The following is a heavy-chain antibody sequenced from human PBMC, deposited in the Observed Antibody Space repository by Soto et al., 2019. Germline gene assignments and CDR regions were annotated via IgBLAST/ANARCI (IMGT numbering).Heavy chain of an antibody. CDR3: ARLESSPLDY. CDR2: INPSGGST. J-gene: IGHJ4*02. Sequence: GASVEVASEASRYTLTIYYMDGLRQAPGQGLEWMGIINPSGGSTSYAQKFQGRVTMTRDTSTSTVYMELSSLRSEDTAVYYCARLESSPLDYWGQGTLVTVSS. CDR1: RYTLTIYY. V-gene: IGHV1-46*01.